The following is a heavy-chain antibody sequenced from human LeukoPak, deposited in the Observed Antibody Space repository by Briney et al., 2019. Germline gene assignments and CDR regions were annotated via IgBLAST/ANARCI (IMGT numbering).Heavy chain of an antibody. CDR1: GGSISSSSYY. CDR3: ASPDYADYHQMEYFQH. D-gene: IGHD4-17*01. CDR2: IYYSGST. V-gene: IGHV4-39*01. Sequence: SETLSLTCTVSGGSISSSSYYWGWIRQPPGKGLEWIGSIYYSGSTYYNPSLKSQVTISVDTSKNQFSLKLSSVTAADTAVYYCASPDYADYHQMEYFQHWGQGTLVTVSS. J-gene: IGHJ1*01.